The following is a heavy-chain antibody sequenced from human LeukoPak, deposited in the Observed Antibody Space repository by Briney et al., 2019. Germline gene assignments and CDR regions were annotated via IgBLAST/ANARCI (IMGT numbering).Heavy chain of an antibody. CDR2: ISAYNGNT. CDR3: ARDQVFCSSGGLFDY. J-gene: IGHJ4*02. Sequence: ASVKVSCKASGYTFTSYGISWVRQAPGQGLEWMGWISAYNGNTNYAQKLQGRVTMTTDTSTSTAYMELRSLRSDDTAVYYCARDQVFCSSGGLFDYWGQGTLVTVSS. V-gene: IGHV1-18*01. D-gene: IGHD6-13*01. CDR1: GYTFTSYG.